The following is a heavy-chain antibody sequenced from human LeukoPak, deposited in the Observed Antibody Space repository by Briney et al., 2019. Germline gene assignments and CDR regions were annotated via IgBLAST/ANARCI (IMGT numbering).Heavy chain of an antibody. CDR3: ARGSAIPTYYFEY. Sequence: SETLSLTCTVSGGSISSHYWSWIRQSPGKGLEWIGYISYSGSTNYNPSLKSRVTISVDTSKNQFSLKLTSVTAADTAVYYCARGSAIPTYYFEYWGQGTLVTVSS. D-gene: IGHD2-2*02. CDR1: GGSISSHY. J-gene: IGHJ4*02. V-gene: IGHV4-59*11. CDR2: ISYSGST.